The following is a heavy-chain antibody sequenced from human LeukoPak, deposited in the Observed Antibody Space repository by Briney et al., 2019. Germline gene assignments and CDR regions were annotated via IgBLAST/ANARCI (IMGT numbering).Heavy chain of an antibody. Sequence: PSETLSLTCTVSGGSISSYYWSWIRQPPGKGLEWIGNIYYSGSTYYNPSLKSRVTISVETSKNQFSLKLSSVTAADTAVYYCARVVHYYGSGSYFDYWGQGTLVTVSS. CDR3: ARVVHYYGSGSYFDY. J-gene: IGHJ4*02. CDR2: IYYSGST. D-gene: IGHD3-10*01. V-gene: IGHV4-59*12. CDR1: GGSISSYY.